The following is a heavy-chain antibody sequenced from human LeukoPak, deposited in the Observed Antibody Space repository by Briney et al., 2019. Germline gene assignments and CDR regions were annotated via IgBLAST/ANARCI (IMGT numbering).Heavy chain of an antibody. CDR3: ARVADCSSTSCYLGFGYYGSGSYYTLPLYNWFDP. D-gene: IGHD3-10*01. CDR2: INHSGST. J-gene: IGHJ5*02. Sequence: SETLSLTCAVYGGSFSGYYWSWIRQPPGKGLEWIGEINHSGSTNYNPSLKSRVTISVDTSKNQFSLRLSSVTAADTAVYYCARVADCSSTSCYLGFGYYGSGSYYTLPLYNWFDPWGQGTLVTVSS. CDR1: GGSFSGYY. V-gene: IGHV4-34*01.